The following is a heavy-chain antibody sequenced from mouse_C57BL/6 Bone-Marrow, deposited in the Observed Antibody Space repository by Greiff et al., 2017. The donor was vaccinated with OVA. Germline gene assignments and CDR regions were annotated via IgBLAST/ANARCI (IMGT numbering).Heavy chain of an antibody. CDR3: ARDYYGSSYYFDY. V-gene: IGHV7-3*01. D-gene: IGHD1-1*01. CDR1: GFTFTDYY. Sequence: VQLVESGGGLVQPGGSLSLSCAASGFTFTDYYMSWVRQPPGKALEWLGFIRNKANGYTTEYSASVKGRFTISRDNSQSILYLQMNALRAEDSATYYCARDYYGSSYYFDYWGQGTTLTVSS. CDR2: IRNKANGYTT. J-gene: IGHJ2*01.